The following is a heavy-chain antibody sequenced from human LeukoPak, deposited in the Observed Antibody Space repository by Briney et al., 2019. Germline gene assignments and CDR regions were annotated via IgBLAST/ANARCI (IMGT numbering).Heavy chain of an antibody. Sequence: GGSLRLSCAASGFTFSNAWMSWVRQAPGKGLEWVGRIKSKTDGGTTDYAAPVKGRFTISRDDSKNTLYLQMNSLKTEDTAVYYCTTHIASGSYYYYYYSMDVWGQGTTVAVSS. CDR1: GFTFSNAW. CDR3: TTHIASGSYYYYYYSMDV. CDR2: IKSKTDGGTT. D-gene: IGHD1-26*01. V-gene: IGHV3-15*01. J-gene: IGHJ6*02.